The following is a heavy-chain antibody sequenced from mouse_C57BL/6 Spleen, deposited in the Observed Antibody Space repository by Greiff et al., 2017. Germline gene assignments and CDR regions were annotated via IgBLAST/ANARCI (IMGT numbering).Heavy chain of an antibody. CDR2: IDPNSGGT. D-gene: IGHD1-1*01. V-gene: IGHV1-72*01. CDR1: GYTFTSYW. Sequence: QVQLQQPGAELVKPGASVKLSCKASGYTFTSYWMHWVKQRPGRGLEWIGRIDPNSGGTKYNEKFKSKATLTVAKPSSTAYMQLSSLTSEDSAVYYCARRGYYYGSSYDWYFDVWGTGTTVTVSS. CDR3: ARRGYYYGSSYDWYFDV. J-gene: IGHJ1*03.